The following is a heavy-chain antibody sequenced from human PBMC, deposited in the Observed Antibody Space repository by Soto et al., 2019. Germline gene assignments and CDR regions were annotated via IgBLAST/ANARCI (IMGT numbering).Heavy chain of an antibody. J-gene: IGHJ6*04. Sequence: SETLSLTCAVYGGSFSGYYWSWIRQPPGKGLEWIGEINHSGSTNYNPSLKSRVTISVDTSKNQFSLKLSSVTAADTAVYYCARVFGYGSGSYYPAYRDVWGKGTTVTVSS. CDR2: INHSGST. CDR1: GGSFSGYY. CDR3: ARVFGYGSGSYYPAYRDV. D-gene: IGHD3-10*01. V-gene: IGHV4-34*01.